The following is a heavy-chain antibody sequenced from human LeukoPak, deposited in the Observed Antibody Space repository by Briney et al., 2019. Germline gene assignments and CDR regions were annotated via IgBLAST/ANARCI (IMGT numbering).Heavy chain of an antibody. CDR3: APRGLKVSSWFDP. CDR2: IYTSGST. V-gene: IGHV4-38-2*02. J-gene: IGHJ5*02. Sequence: TTSETLSLTCTVSGYSISSGYYWGWIRQPPGKGLEWIGRIYTSGSTNYNPSLKSRVTMSVDTSKNQFSLKLSSVTAADTAVYYCAPRGLKVSSWFDPWGQGTLVTVSS. CDR1: GYSISSGYY.